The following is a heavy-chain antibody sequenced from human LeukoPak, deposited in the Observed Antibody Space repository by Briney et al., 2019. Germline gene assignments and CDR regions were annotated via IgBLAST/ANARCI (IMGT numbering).Heavy chain of an antibody. J-gene: IGHJ5*02. CDR2: IYYSGST. D-gene: IGHD2-15*01. V-gene: IGHV4-39*07. Sequence: SETLSLTCNVSGGSISSRSYYWGWIRQPPGKGLDWIGSIYYSGSTYYNPSLKSRVTISVDTSKNQFSLKLSSVTAADTAVYYCARDVWCSGGSCYSVSGPHTWFDPWGQGTLVTVSS. CDR1: GGSISSRSYY. CDR3: ARDVWCSGGSCYSVSGPHTWFDP.